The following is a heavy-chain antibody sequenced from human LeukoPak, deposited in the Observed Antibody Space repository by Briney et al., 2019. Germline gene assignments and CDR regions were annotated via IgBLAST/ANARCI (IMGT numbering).Heavy chain of an antibody. D-gene: IGHD1-26*01. CDR3: ARQDEWEGFDP. V-gene: IGHV4-59*08. CDR1: GVSISSNY. CDR2: IYYSGST. J-gene: IGHJ5*02. Sequence: PSETLSLTSTVSGVSISSNYWSWIRQPPGKGLEWIGYIYYSGSTNYNPSLKSRVTISVDTSKNQFSLKLSSVTAADTAVYYCARQDEWEGFDPWGQGTLVTVSS.